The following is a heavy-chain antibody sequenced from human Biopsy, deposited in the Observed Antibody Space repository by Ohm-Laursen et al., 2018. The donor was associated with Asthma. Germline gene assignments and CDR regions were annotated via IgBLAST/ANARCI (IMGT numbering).Heavy chain of an antibody. CDR1: GGSLTSAY. J-gene: IGHJ5*02. V-gene: IGHV4-31*03. CDR2: IYYSGTT. Sequence: SQTLSLTCTVSGGSLTSAYWSWVRQYPEKGLEWIGYIYYSGTTVYNPSLKSRVSISLDTSKNQFSLSLTSVTAADTAVYYCARTTYGDDGFDPWGQGTLVTVSS. D-gene: IGHD4-17*01. CDR3: ARTTYGDDGFDP.